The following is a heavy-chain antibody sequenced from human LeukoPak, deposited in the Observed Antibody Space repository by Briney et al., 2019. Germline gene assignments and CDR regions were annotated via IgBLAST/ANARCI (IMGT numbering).Heavy chain of an antibody. Sequence: PSETLSLTCTVSGGSISSYYWSWIRQPPGKGLEWIGYIYYSGSTNYNPSLKSRVTISVDTSKNQFSLKLSSVTAADTAVYYCARDHHGYQLSLWGQGTLVTVSS. V-gene: IGHV4-59*12. CDR2: IYYSGST. D-gene: IGHD2-2*01. CDR3: ARDHHGYQLSL. CDR1: GGSISSYY. J-gene: IGHJ4*02.